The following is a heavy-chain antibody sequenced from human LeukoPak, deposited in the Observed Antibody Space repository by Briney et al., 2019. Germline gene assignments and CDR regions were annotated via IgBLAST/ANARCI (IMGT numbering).Heavy chain of an antibody. CDR3: VRGTGTSFGYFDY. V-gene: IGHV1-46*01. CDR1: GYIFSDYY. CDR2: INPNGGST. D-gene: IGHD1-14*01. J-gene: IGHJ4*02. Sequence: ASVKVSCKASGYIFSDYYIHWVRQAPGQGLEWMGIINPNGGSTGYAQKFQGRVTLTRDTSTSTVYMELSSLRSEDTAVYYCVRGTGTSFGYFDYWGQGTLVTVSS.